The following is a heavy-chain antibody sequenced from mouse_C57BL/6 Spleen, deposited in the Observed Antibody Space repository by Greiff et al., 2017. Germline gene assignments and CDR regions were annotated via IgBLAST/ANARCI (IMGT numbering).Heavy chain of an antibody. D-gene: IGHD2-5*01. CDR2: IYPGDGDT. CDR1: GYAFSSSW. J-gene: IGHJ4*01. CDR3: ASTIVTTHYYAMDY. V-gene: IGHV1-82*01. Sequence: VQLQQSGPELVKPGASVKISCKASGYAFSSSWMNWVKQRPGKGLEWIGRIYPGDGDTNYNGKFKGKATLTADKSSSTAYMQLSSLPSEDSAVYFCASTIVTTHYYAMDYWGQGTSVTVSS.